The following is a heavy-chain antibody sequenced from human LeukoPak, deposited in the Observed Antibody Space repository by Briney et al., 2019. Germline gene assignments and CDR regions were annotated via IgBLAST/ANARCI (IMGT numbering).Heavy chain of an antibody. D-gene: IGHD3-3*01. Sequence: GGSLRLSCAASGFTFSSYSMNWVRQAPGKGLEWVSSISSSSSYIYYADSVKGRFTISRDNAKNSLYLQMNSLRAEDTAVYYCARPLTIFGVVTVFDYWGQGTLVTVSS. V-gene: IGHV3-21*01. J-gene: IGHJ4*02. CDR3: ARPLTIFGVVTVFDY. CDR2: ISSSSSYI. CDR1: GFTFSSYS.